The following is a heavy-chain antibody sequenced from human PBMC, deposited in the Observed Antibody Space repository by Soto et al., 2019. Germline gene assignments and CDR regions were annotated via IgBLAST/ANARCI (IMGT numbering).Heavy chain of an antibody. CDR1: GGSISSSSYY. CDR2: IYYSGST. CDR3: ARRNYDILTGYKVWFDP. D-gene: IGHD3-9*01. J-gene: IGHJ5*02. Sequence: SETLSLTCTVSGGSISSSSYYWGWIRQPPGKGLEWIGSIYYSGSTYYNPSLKSRVTISVDTSKNQFSLKLSSVTAADTVVYYCARRNYDILTGYKVWFDPWGQGTLVTVSS. V-gene: IGHV4-39*01.